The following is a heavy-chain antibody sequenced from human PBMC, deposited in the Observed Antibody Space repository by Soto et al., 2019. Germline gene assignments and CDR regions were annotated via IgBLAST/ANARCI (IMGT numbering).Heavy chain of an antibody. CDR2: VYNSGST. CDR1: GGSINSNY. CDR3: ARYRREAVAGYTLDN. V-gene: IGHV4-59*01. Sequence: KTSETLSLTCTVSGGSINSNYWTWIRQPPGKGLEWIGYVYNSGSTNYNPSLKSRVTISEDTSKSQFSLKVNSMTAADTAVYYCARYRREAVAGYTLDNWGQGILVTVSS. D-gene: IGHD6-13*01. J-gene: IGHJ4*02.